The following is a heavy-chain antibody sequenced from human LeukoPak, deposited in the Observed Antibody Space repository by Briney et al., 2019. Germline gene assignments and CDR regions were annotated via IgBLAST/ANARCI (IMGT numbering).Heavy chain of an antibody. CDR2: INWNGGST. Sequence: GGSLRLSXAASGFTFDDYVMSWVRQSPGKGVGGVCGINWNGGSTGYADSVNGRFTIYRDNAKNYLYLQMNSLRAEGTALYYCARDDNNYVSPDYWGQGTLVSVSS. D-gene: IGHD4-11*01. V-gene: IGHV3-20*04. J-gene: IGHJ4*02. CDR3: ARDDNNYVSPDY. CDR1: GFTFDDYV.